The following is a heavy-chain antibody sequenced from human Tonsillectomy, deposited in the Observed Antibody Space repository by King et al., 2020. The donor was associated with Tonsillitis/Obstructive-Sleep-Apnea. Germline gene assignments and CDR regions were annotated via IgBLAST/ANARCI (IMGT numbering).Heavy chain of an antibody. Sequence: VQLVESGGGLVQPGGSLRLSCAASGFTVSSNYMSWVRQAPGKGLEWVSVIYSGGNTYYADSVKGRFTISRDNSKNTLYLQMNSLRAEDTAVYYCARVGYYGSGSYYGFVAWGQGTLVTVSS. D-gene: IGHD3-10*01. V-gene: IGHV3-66*01. CDR1: GFTVSSNY. CDR2: IYSGGNT. CDR3: ARVGYYGSGSYYGFVA. J-gene: IGHJ5*02.